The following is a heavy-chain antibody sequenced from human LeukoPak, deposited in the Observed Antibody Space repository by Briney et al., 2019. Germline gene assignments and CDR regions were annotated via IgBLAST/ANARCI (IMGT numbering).Heavy chain of an antibody. J-gene: IGHJ4*02. CDR2: IDSGGGT. CDR3: AKGPQGD. CDR1: GFTFSNYA. Sequence: GGSLSLSCAASGFTFSNYAMSWVRQAPGKGLEWVSAIDSGGGTYYADSVKGRFTISRDNSENTLYLQLNSLRAEDTAVYYCAKGPQGDWGQGALVTVSS. D-gene: IGHD3-16*01. V-gene: IGHV3-23*01.